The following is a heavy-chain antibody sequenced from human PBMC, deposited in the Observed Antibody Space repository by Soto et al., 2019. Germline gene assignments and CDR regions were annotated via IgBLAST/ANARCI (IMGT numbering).Heavy chain of an antibody. V-gene: IGHV4-30-2*01. CDR1: GGSISTGGYS. Sequence: PSETLSLTCAVSGGSISTGGYSWSWIRQPPGKGLEWIGNIYHTGRRYYNPSLKSRVTISEDMSKNQFSLKLNSVTAAETAVYYCARTGSGYYDSSGYLYWGQGVLVTVSS. D-gene: IGHD3-22*01. J-gene: IGHJ4*02. CDR2: IYHTGRR. CDR3: ARTGSGYYDSSGYLY.